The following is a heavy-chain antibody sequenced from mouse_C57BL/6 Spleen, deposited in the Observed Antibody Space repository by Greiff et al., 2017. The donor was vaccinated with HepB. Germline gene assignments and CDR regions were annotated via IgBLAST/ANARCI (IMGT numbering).Heavy chain of an antibody. CDR2: IHPNSGST. D-gene: IGHD1-1*01. CDR1: GYTFTSYW. J-gene: IGHJ4*01. Sequence: QVQLQQPGAELVKPGASVKLSCKASGYTFTSYWMHWVKQRPGQGLEWIGMIHPNSGSTNYNEKFKSKATLTVDKSSSTAYMQLSSLTSEDSAVYYCARGGTTVVYYYAMDYWGQGTSVTVSS. V-gene: IGHV1-64*01. CDR3: ARGGTTVVYYYAMDY.